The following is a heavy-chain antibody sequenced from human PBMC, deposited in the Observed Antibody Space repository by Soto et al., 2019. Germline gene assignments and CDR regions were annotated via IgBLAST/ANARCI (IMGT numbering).Heavy chain of an antibody. CDR1: GGSISSYY. V-gene: IGHV4-59*01. Sequence: SETLSLTCTVSGGSISSYYWSWIRQPPGKGLEWIGYIYYSGSTNYNPSLKSRVTISVDTSKNQFSLKLSSVTAADTAVYYCATWYGDSAFDIWGQGTMVTVSS. CDR3: ATWYGDSAFDI. CDR2: IYYSGST. J-gene: IGHJ3*02. D-gene: IGHD4-17*01.